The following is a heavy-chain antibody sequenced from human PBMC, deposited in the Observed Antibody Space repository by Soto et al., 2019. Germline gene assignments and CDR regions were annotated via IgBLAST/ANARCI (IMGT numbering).Heavy chain of an antibody. D-gene: IGHD3-22*01. V-gene: IGHV1-2*04. J-gene: IGHJ4*02. CDR2: INPNSGGT. CDR1: GYTFTSYA. Sequence: VASVKVSCKASGYTFTSYAMHWVRQAPGQGLEWMGWINPNSGGTNYAQKFQGWVTMTRDTSISTAYMELSRLRSDDTAVYYCARASPSHYYDSSGYYHGPLFDYWGQGTLVTVSS. CDR3: ARASPSHYYDSSGYYHGPLFDY.